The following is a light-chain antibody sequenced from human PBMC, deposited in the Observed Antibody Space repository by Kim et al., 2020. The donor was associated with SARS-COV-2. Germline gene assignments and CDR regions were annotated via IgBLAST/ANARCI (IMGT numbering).Light chain of an antibody. V-gene: IGKV1-39*01. Sequence: SVSVGDRVTITCRASQNIDTYFNWYQQKPRKAPNLLINAPRSMQSGVPSRFSGSGSGTDFTLTNSSLQPWDFATYYCRQRYTIPYSFGLGTKLEIK. J-gene: IGKJ2*01. CDR1: QNIDTY. CDR2: APR. CDR3: RQRYTIPYS.